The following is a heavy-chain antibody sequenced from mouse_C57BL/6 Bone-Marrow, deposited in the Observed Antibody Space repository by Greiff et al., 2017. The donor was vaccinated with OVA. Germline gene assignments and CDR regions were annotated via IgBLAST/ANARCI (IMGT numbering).Heavy chain of an antibody. Sequence: EVQLHQSGPELVKPGASVKISCKASGYTFTDYYMNWVKQSHGQSLEWIGDINPNNGGTSYNQKFKGKATLTVDKSSSTAYMELRSLTYEDSAVYYCARSYYYGSSRYFDYWGQGTTLTVSS. CDR3: ARSYYYGSSRYFDY. V-gene: IGHV1-26*01. D-gene: IGHD1-1*01. CDR1: GYTFTDYY. J-gene: IGHJ2*01. CDR2: INPNNGGT.